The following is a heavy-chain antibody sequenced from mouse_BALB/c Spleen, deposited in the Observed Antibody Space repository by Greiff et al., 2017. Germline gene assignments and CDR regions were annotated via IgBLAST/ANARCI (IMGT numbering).Heavy chain of an antibody. V-gene: IGHV5-17*02. J-gene: IGHJ4*01. Sequence: EVKLMESGGGLVQPGGSRKLSCAASGFTFSSFGMHWVRQAPEKGLEWVAYISSGSSTIYYADTVKGRFTISRDNPKNTLFLQMTSLRSEDTAMYYCARWITTNYYAMDYWGQGTSVTVSS. CDR1: GFTFSSFG. D-gene: IGHD2-4*01. CDR3: ARWITTNYYAMDY. CDR2: ISSGSSTI.